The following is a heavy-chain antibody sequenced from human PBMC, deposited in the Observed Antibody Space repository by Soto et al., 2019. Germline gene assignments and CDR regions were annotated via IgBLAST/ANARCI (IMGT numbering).Heavy chain of an antibody. V-gene: IGHV4-39*01. CDR2: IYYTGSG. Sequence: QLQLQESGPGLVQPSETLSLTCIVSGDSINSNTYYWAWIRQSPGEGLEWIGSIYYTGSGFYNPALNSRVTTSVHTSKSRFSLKMDSVTAADTAVYFCARPRLGATILSGFDSWGRGILVSVSS. CDR3: ARPRLGATILSGFDS. CDR1: GDSINSNTYY. J-gene: IGHJ4*02. D-gene: IGHD3-3*01.